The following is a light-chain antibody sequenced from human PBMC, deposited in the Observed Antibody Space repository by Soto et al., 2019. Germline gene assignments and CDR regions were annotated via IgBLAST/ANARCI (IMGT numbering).Light chain of an antibody. CDR3: TSFSTSTSPYV. J-gene: IGLJ1*01. V-gene: IGLV2-14*01. CDR1: TRDIAGYNY. Sequence: QSALTQPASVSGSLGQSITISCTGTTRDIAGYNYISWYQQLPGKAPKLMIYQVTIRPSGISNRFSGSKSGNTASLTISGLQAEDEADYYCTSFSTSTSPYVFGTGTKFTVL. CDR2: QVT.